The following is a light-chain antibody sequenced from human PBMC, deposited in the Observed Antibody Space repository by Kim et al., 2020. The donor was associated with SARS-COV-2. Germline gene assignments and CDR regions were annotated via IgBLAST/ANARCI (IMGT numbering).Light chain of an antibody. CDR1: SSDVGDYNY. Sequence: GKSVALSCTGTSSDVGDYNYVSWYQQHPGKAPKVMIYEVNRRPSGVPDRFSGSKSGNTASLTVSGLQAEDEADYYCSSYAGSNSLVFGGGTQLTVL. V-gene: IGLV2-8*01. CDR2: EVN. J-gene: IGLJ2*01. CDR3: SSYAGSNSLV.